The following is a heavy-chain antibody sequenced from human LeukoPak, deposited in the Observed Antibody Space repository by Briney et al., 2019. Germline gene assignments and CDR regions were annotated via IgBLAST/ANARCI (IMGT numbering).Heavy chain of an antibody. CDR2: MNPNSGNT. Sequence: ASVKVSCKASGYTFTSYDINWVRQATGQGLEWMGWMNPNSGNTGYAQKFQGRVTMTRNTSISTAYMELSSLRSEDTAVYYCARGGRLAVAGYYYYCYGMDVWGQGTTVTVSS. V-gene: IGHV1-8*01. J-gene: IGHJ6*02. D-gene: IGHD6-19*01. CDR3: ARGGRLAVAGYYYYCYGMDV. CDR1: GYTFTSYD.